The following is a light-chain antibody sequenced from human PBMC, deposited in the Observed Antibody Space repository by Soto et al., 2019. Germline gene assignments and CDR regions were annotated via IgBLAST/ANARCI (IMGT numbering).Light chain of an antibody. CDR3: QPYNNWPT. CDR1: QSVSSN. V-gene: IGKV3-15*01. J-gene: IGKJ1*01. CDR2: GAS. Sequence: EIVMTQSPATLSVSPGERATLSCRASQSVSSNLAWYQQKPGQAPRLLIYGASTRATGIPARFSGSGSGTEFTLTISSLQSEDFAVYYCQPYNNWPTFGQGTNVDTK.